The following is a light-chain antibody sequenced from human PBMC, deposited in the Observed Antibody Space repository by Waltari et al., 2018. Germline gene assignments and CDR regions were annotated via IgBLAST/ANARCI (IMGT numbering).Light chain of an antibody. CDR1: ASNIGNNV. CDR3: AAWDDSLNGRWV. Sequence: PGQGVTISCSGGASNIGNNVVNWYQQVPGKAPKLLIYRSDRRPAGVPDRFSGSKSGTSASLAISGLQSEDEADYYCAAWDDSLNGRWVFGGGTKVTVL. CDR2: RSD. V-gene: IGLV1-44*01. J-gene: IGLJ3*02.